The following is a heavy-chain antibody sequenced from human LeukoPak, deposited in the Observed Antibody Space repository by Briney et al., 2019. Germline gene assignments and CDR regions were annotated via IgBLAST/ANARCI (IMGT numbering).Heavy chain of an antibody. D-gene: IGHD6-13*01. CDR1: GFTFSSYW. V-gene: IGHV3-7*01. Sequence: PGGSLRLSCAASGFTFSSYWMSWVRQAPGKGLEWVANIKQDGSEKYYVDSVKGRFTISRDNAKNSLYLQVNSLRAEDTAVYYCASKNWYSSSWYPQYFQHWGQGTLVTVSS. CDR2: IKQDGSEK. CDR3: ASKNWYSSSWYPQYFQH. J-gene: IGHJ1*01.